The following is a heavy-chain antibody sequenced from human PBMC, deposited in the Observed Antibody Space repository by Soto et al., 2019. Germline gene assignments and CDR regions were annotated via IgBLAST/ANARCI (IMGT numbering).Heavy chain of an antibody. V-gene: IGHV1-69*08. CDR3: ARETRSSTSCYLQGNNWFDP. CDR1: GGTFSSYT. Sequence: QVQLVQSGAEVKKPGSSVKVSCKASGGTFSSYTISWVRQAAGQGLEWMGRIIPILGIANYAQKFQGRVTITADKSTSTAYMELSSLRSEDTAVYYCARETRSSTSCYLQGNNWFDPWGQGTLVTVSS. J-gene: IGHJ5*02. CDR2: IIPILGIA. D-gene: IGHD2-2*01.